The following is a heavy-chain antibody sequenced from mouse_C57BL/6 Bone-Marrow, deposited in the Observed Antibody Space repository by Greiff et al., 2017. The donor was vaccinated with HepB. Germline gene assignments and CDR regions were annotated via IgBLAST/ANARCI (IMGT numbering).Heavy chain of an antibody. V-gene: IGHV1-64*01. Sequence: VQLQQPGAELVKPGASVKLSCKASGYTFTSYWMHWVKQRPGQGLEWIGMIHPNSGSTNYNEKFKSKATLTVDKSSSTAYMQLSSLTSEDSAVYYCATGSSRFAYWGQGTLVTVSA. CDR2: IHPNSGST. CDR3: ATGSSRFAY. D-gene: IGHD1-1*01. J-gene: IGHJ3*01. CDR1: GYTFTSYW.